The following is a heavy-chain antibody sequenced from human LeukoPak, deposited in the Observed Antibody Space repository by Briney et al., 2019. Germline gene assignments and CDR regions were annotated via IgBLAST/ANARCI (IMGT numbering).Heavy chain of an antibody. CDR1: GSSISSYY. V-gene: IGHV4-59*01. J-gene: IGHJ6*03. Sequence: PSETLSLTCTVSGSSISSYYWSWIRQPPGKGLEWIGYIYYSGSTNYNPSLKSRVTISVDTSKNQFSLKLSSVTAADTAVYYCARQARWALAMDVWGKGTTVTVSS. CDR3: ARQARWALAMDV. CDR2: IYYSGST. D-gene: IGHD3-16*01.